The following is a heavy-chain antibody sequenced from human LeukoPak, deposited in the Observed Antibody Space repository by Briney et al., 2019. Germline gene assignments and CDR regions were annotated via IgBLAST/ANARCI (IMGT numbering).Heavy chain of an antibody. D-gene: IGHD3-10*01. Sequence: PSETLSLTCAVYGGSFSGYYWSWIRQSPGKGLECIGYIHYTGSTNYSPSLKSRVTISVETSKNQFSLKLKSVTAADTAVYYCARGGYYGSGNDFRFDPWGQGTLVTVSS. CDR2: IHYTGST. CDR1: GGSFSGYY. V-gene: IGHV4-59*01. CDR3: ARGGYYGSGNDFRFDP. J-gene: IGHJ5*02.